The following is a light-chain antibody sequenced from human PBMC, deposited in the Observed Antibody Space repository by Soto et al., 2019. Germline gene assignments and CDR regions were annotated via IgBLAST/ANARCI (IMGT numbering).Light chain of an antibody. CDR2: DAS. CDR1: QSISSW. CDR3: QHYNSF. Sequence: DILMTQSPSTLSASVGDRVTITCRASQSISSWLAWYQQKPGQAPKLLIYDASTLESGVPSRFSGSGSGTEFTLTISSLQPDDFATYYRQHYNSFFGPGTKVDIK. J-gene: IGKJ3*01. V-gene: IGKV1-5*01.